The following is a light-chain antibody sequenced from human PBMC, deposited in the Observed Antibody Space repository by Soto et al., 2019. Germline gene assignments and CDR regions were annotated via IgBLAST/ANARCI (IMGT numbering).Light chain of an antibody. Sequence: QSVLTQPPSASGTPGQRVSISCSGSSSNIGSNSVQWHQQLPGTAPNLLIYADNQRPSGVPDRFSGSKSGTSASLAITGLQSGGEADYYCAAWDDSLNGFVFGTGTKLTVL. V-gene: IGLV1-44*01. CDR3: AAWDDSLNGFV. CDR2: ADN. CDR1: SSNIGSNS. J-gene: IGLJ1*01.